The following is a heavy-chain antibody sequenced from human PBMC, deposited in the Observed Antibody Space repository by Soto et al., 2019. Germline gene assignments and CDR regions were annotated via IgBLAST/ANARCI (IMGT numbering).Heavy chain of an antibody. V-gene: IGHV1-18*04. CDR3: VRDKGYCSGTSCYNALFDY. CDR2: ISAYNGNT. J-gene: IGHJ4*02. CDR1: GYAFTSYG. Sequence: ASVKVSCKASGYAFTSYGFSWVRQAPGQGLEWMGWISAYNGNTKYAQNFQGRVTITRDTSTSTAYMELSSLRSEDTAVYYCVRDKGYCSGTSCYNALFDYWGQGTLVTVSS. D-gene: IGHD2-2*02.